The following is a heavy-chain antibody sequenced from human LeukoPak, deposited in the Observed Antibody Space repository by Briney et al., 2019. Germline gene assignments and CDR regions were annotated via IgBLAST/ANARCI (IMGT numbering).Heavy chain of an antibody. CDR1: GGSISSYY. J-gene: IGHJ4*02. CDR3: ARDGGYSYGLDY. Sequence: SETLSLTCTVSGGSISSYYWSWIRQPPGKGLEWIGYIYYSGSTNYNPSLKSRVTISVDTSKNQFSLKLSSVNAADTAVYYCARDGGYSYGLDYWGQGTLVTVSS. D-gene: IGHD5-18*01. V-gene: IGHV4-59*01. CDR2: IYYSGST.